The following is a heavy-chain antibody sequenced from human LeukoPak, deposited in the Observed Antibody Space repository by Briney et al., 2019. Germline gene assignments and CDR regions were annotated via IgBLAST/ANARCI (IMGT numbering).Heavy chain of an antibody. J-gene: IGHJ4*03. D-gene: IGHD6-19*01. Sequence: SETLSLTFTVSGDSINSSSYYWGWIRQPPGKGPEWIGTMYYTGSTNYNPSLKSRVTISVDTSNNQFSLRLNSVTAADTALYYCARETERQWQYWGQGTVVTVSS. CDR1: GDSINSSSYY. CDR3: ARETERQWQY. V-gene: IGHV4-39*07. CDR2: MYYTGST.